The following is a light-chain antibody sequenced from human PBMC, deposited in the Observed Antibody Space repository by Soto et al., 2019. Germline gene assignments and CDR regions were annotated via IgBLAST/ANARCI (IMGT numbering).Light chain of an antibody. V-gene: IGLV2-8*01. CDR3: SSFAGTLFV. J-gene: IGLJ1*01. Sequence: QSVLTQPPSASGSPGQSVTISCTGTSSDVGGYNYVSWYQQHPGKVPKVLISEVNKRPSGVPDRFSGSKSGNTASLTVSGLQADDEADYYSSSFAGTLFVFGTGTKVTVL. CDR1: SSDVGGYNY. CDR2: EVN.